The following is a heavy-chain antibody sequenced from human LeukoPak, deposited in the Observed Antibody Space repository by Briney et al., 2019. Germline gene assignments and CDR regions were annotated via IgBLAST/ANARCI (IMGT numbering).Heavy chain of an antibody. V-gene: IGHV3-74*01. CDR2: INTDGSSI. CDR3: ASRSAGLQSDYYYYMDV. D-gene: IGHD4-11*01. CDR1: GFTFSSYW. J-gene: IGHJ6*03. Sequence: PGGSLRLSCAASGFTFSSYWMHWVRQAPGKGLVWVSRINTDGSSISYADSVKGRFTISRDNAKNTLYLQMNSLSAEDTAVYYCASRSAGLQSDYYYYMDVWGKGTTVTVSS.